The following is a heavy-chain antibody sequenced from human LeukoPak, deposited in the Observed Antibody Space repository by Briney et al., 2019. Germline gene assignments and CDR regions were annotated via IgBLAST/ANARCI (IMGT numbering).Heavy chain of an antibody. D-gene: IGHD2-8*02. J-gene: IGHJ4*02. V-gene: IGHV3-23*01. CDR3: AKGSSMIVLVPGYFDY. Sequence: PGGSLRLSCAASGFTFSSYATSWVRQAPGKGLEWVSAISGSGGSTYYADSVKGRFTISRDNSKNTLYLQMNSLRAEDTAVYYCAKGSSMIVLVPGYFDYWGQGTLVTVSS. CDR1: GFTFSSYA. CDR2: ISGSGGST.